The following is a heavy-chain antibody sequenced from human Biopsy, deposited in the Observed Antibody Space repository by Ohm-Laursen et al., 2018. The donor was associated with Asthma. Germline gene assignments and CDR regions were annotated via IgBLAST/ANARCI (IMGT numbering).Heavy chain of an antibody. V-gene: IGHV3-9*01. Sequence: SLRLSCAASGFTVSRDYMFWVRQAPGKGLEWVAGISWNSVSIAYADSVRGRFTISRDNAKTPLYLQMNSLRDGDTAVYFCAKNSRRGSHDPFDIWGQGTMVTVSS. CDR2: ISWNSVSI. CDR3: AKNSRRGSHDPFDI. J-gene: IGHJ3*02. CDR1: GFTVSRDY. D-gene: IGHD1-26*01.